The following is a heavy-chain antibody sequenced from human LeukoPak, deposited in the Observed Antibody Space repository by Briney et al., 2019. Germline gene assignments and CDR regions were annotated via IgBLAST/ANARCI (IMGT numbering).Heavy chain of an antibody. D-gene: IGHD2-2*01. V-gene: IGHV3-74*01. Sequence: DPGGSLRLSCVASGFTFSNYWMLWVRQAPGKGLMWVSLISTDGKSTRYAESVKGRFTISRDNAKNALYLQMDILRVEDTALYFCVRDYQFIQEVWGQGTTVTVSS. J-gene: IGHJ6*02. CDR2: ISTDGKST. CDR1: GFTFSNYW. CDR3: VRDYQFIQEV.